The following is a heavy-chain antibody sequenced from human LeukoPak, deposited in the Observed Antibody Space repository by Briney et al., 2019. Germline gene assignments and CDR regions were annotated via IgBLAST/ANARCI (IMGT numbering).Heavy chain of an antibody. Sequence: GGSLRLSCAASGFTFSSYAMSWVRQAPGKGLECISGFSGSGGSTYYADSVKGRFTISRDNSKNTLYLQMNSLRAEDTAVYYCARDGITIFGVVIARRFDSWGQGTLVTVSS. CDR3: ARDGITIFGVVIARRFDS. CDR2: FSGSGGST. J-gene: IGHJ4*02. V-gene: IGHV3-23*01. D-gene: IGHD3-3*01. CDR1: GFTFSSYA.